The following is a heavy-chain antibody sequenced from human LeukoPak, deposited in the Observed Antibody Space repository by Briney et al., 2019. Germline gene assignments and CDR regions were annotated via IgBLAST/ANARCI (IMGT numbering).Heavy chain of an antibody. D-gene: IGHD5-24*01. V-gene: IGHV3-21*01. J-gene: IGHJ4*02. Sequence: GGSLRLSCAASGFTFSSYSMNWVRQAPGKGLEWVSSISSSSSYIYYADSVKGRFTISRDNAKNSLYLQMNSLRAEDTAVYYCARDRGGDGYNLDYFDYWGQGTLVTVSS. CDR1: GFTFSSYS. CDR3: ARDRGGDGYNLDYFDY. CDR2: ISSSSSYI.